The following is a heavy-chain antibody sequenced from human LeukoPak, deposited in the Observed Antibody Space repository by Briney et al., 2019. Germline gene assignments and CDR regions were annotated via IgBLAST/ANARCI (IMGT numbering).Heavy chain of an antibody. CDR2: IYPDDSDT. CDR1: GYSLSTYW. D-gene: IGHD6-19*01. Sequence: GESLKISCKVYGYSLSTYWIGWVRQMPGKGLEWMGVIYPDDSDTRYSPSFQGQVTISADKSISTAYLQWSSLKASDTAMYYCARQDIAVAGHFGYWGQGTLVTVSS. V-gene: IGHV5-51*01. CDR3: ARQDIAVAGHFGY. J-gene: IGHJ4*02.